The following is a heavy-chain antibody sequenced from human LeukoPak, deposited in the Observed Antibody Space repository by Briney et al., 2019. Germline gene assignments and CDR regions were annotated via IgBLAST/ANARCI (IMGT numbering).Heavy chain of an antibody. D-gene: IGHD3-3*01. V-gene: IGHV3-48*01. CDR3: ARSVKRFRWSGYYYFDY. J-gene: IGHJ4*02. CDR1: GFTFSSYS. CDR2: ISSGSSTI. Sequence: PGGSLRLSCAASGFTFSSYSMNWVRQAPGKGLEWVSYISSGSSTIYYADSVKGRFTISRDNAKNSLYLQMNSLRAEDTAVYYCARSVKRFRWSGYYYFDYWGQGTLVTVSS.